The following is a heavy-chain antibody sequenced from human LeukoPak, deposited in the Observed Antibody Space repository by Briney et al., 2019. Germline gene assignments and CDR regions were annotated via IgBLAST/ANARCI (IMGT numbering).Heavy chain of an antibody. V-gene: IGHV1-69*04. J-gene: IGHJ4*02. D-gene: IGHD1/OR15-1a*01. CDR2: IIPILGIA. Sequence: SVKVSCKASGGTFSSYAISWVRQAPGQGLEWMGRIIPILGIANYEQKFHGRVTMTTHASTSTAYMEVRSLRTDDTAVYYCARDPKPHTTGTTHSDYWGQGTLVTVSS. CDR3: ARDPKPHTTGTTHSDY. CDR1: GGTFSSYA.